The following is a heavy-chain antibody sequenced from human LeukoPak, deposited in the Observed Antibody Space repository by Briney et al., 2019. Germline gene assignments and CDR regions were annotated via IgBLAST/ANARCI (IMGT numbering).Heavy chain of an antibody. D-gene: IGHD3-22*01. J-gene: IGHJ4*02. CDR1: GYTFTSYG. V-gene: IGHV1-18*01. CDR2: ISAYNGNT. CDR3: ARDDTYYYDSSGIDY. Sequence: ASVKVSCKASGYTFTSYGISWVRQAPGQGLEWMGWISAYNGNTNYAQKLQGRVTMTTDTSTSTAYMELRSLRSDDTAVYYCARDDTYYYDSSGIDYWGQGILVTVSS.